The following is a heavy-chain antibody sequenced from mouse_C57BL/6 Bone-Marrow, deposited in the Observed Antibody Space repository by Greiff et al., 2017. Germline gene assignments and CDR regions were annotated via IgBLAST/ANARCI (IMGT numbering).Heavy chain of an antibody. D-gene: IGHD4-1*01. V-gene: IGHV1-55*01. CDR1: GYTFTSYW. CDR2: IYPGSGST. Sequence: QVQLQQSGAELVKPGASVKMSCKASGYTFTSYWITWVKPRPGQGLEWIGDIYPGSGSTNYNEKFKSKATLTVDTSSSTAYMQLSSLTSEDSAVYYCAKPLGGTFDYWGQGTTLTVSS. J-gene: IGHJ2*01. CDR3: AKPLGGTFDY.